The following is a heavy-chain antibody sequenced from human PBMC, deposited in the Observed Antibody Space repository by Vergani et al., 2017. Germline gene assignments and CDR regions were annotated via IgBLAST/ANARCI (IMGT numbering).Heavy chain of an antibody. CDR3: ARDSWTSELRGVYWFDT. D-gene: IGHD3-10*01. CDR1: GGSIRSTFYY. CDR2: IHSSGTT. Sequence: QLQLQESDPGLVKPSETLSLTCTVSGGSIRSTFYYWGWIRQPAGKGLEWIGRIHSSGTTNYNPSLKSRVTLSVDTSKNQLSLRMTSVTAADTAVYYCARDSWTSELRGVYWFDTWGQGTLVSVSS. J-gene: IGHJ5*02. V-gene: IGHV4-61*02.